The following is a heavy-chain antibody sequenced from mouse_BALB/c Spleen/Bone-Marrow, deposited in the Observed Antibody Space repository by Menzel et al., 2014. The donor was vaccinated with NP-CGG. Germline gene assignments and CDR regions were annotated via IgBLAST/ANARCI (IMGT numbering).Heavy chain of an antibody. J-gene: IGHJ2*01. CDR2: IDPANGNA. CDR3: AIYFYFDY. Sequence: VQLQQSGAELVKPGASVRLSCTASGFNIKDTYMHWVKQRPDQGLEWIGRIDPANGNAKHDPKFQGKAAITADTSSNTTYLQLSSLTSEDTAVYYCAIYFYFDYRGQGTTLTVSS. D-gene: IGHD2-3*01. V-gene: IGHV14-3*02. CDR1: GFNIKDTY.